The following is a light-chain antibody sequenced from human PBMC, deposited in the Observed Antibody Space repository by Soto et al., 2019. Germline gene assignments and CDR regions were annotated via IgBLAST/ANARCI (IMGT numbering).Light chain of an antibody. Sequence: SALTQPRSVSGSPGQSVTISCTATSSDVGGYNYVSWYQQHPGQAPKLMIYDVNKRPSGVPDRFSGSKSANTASLTISGLQAEDEADYHCCSYAGTYTLVFGGGTKLTVL. CDR3: CSYAGTYTLV. CDR1: SSDVGGYNY. CDR2: DVN. J-gene: IGLJ2*01. V-gene: IGLV2-11*01.